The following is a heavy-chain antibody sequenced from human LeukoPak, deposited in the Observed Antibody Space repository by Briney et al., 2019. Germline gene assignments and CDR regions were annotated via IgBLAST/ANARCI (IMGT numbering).Heavy chain of an antibody. CDR2: IYYSGST. V-gene: IGHV4-59*08. J-gene: IGHJ3*02. CDR3: ARGPFSFGDYVGFDI. D-gene: IGHD4-23*01. CDR1: GGSISSYY. Sequence: TSETLSLTCTVSGGSISSYYWSWIRQPPGKGLEWIGYIYYSGSTNYNPSLKSRVTISVDTSKNQFSLKLSSVTAADTAVYYCARGPFSFGDYVGFDIWGQGTMVTVSS.